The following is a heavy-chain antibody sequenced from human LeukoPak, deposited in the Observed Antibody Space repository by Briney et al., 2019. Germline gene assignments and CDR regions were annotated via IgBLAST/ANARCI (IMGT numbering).Heavy chain of an antibody. CDR2: FDPEDGET. J-gene: IGHJ4*02. D-gene: IGHD5-18*01. Sequence: ASVKVSCKVSGYALTELSMHWVRQAPGKGLEWMGGFDPEDGETIYAQKFQGRVTMTEDTSTDTAYMELSSLRSEDTAVYYCAPKVLRSGYSYGFGNYWGQGTLVTVSS. CDR3: APKVLRSGYSYGFGNY. CDR1: GYALTELS. V-gene: IGHV1-24*01.